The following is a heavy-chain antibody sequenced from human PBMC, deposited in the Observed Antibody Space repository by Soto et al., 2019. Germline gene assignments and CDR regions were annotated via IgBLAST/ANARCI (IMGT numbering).Heavy chain of an antibody. J-gene: IGHJ4*02. Sequence: ASVKVSCKASGYTFTGYYMHWVRQAPGQGLEWMGWINPNSGGTNYAQKFQGRVTMTRDTSISTAYMELSRLRSDDTAVYYCAKDGEGYDYVWGSYRSPHFSFDYWGQGTLVTVSS. CDR3: AKDGEGYDYVWGSYRSPHFSFDY. V-gene: IGHV1-2*02. D-gene: IGHD3-16*02. CDR2: INPNSGGT. CDR1: GYTFTGYY.